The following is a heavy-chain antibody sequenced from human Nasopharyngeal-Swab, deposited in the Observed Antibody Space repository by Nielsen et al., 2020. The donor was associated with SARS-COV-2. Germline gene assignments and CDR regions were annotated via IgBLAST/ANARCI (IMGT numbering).Heavy chain of an antibody. CDR2: IGTAGDT. V-gene: IGHV3-13*01. J-gene: IGHJ4*02. CDR1: GFTFSSYD. D-gene: IGHD5-18*01. Sequence: GESLKISCAASGFTFSSYDMHWVRQATGKGLEWVSAIGTAGDTYYPGSVKGRFTISRENAKNSLYLQMNSLRAGDTAVYYCARGPVDTAMARGLFDYWGQRTLVTVSS. CDR3: ARGPVDTAMARGLFDY.